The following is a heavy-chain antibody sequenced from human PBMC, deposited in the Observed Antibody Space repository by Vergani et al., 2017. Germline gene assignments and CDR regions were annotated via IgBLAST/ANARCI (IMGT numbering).Heavy chain of an antibody. CDR3: ARDSGWHQGAFDY. V-gene: IGHV4-59*01. CDR2: IYYSGST. CDR1: GGSISSYY. Sequence: QVQLQESGPGLVKPSETLSLTCTVSGGSISSYYWSWIRQPPGKGLEWIGYIYYSGSTNYNPSLKSRVTISVDTSKNQFSLKLSSVTAADTAVYYCARDSGWHQGAFDYWGQGTLVTVSS. D-gene: IGHD6-19*01. J-gene: IGHJ4*02.